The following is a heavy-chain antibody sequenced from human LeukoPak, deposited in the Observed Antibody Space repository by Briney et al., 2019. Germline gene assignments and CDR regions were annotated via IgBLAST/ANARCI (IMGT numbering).Heavy chain of an antibody. D-gene: IGHD1-26*01. CDR3: ARAWELPGAFDY. V-gene: IGHV1-18*04. CDR2: ISAYNGNA. CDR1: GYTFTSYY. J-gene: IGHJ4*02. Sequence: GASVKVSCKASGYTFTSYYMHWVRQAPGQGLEWMGWISAYNGNANYAQKLQGRVTMTTDTSTSTAYMELRSLRSDDTAVYYCARAWELPGAFDYWGQGTLVTVSS.